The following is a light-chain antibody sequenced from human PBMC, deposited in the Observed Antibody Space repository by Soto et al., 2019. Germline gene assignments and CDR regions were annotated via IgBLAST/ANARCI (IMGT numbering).Light chain of an antibody. V-gene: IGKV3-15*01. Sequence: DIVLTQSPATLSLSPGERATLSCRASPSVSSNFVAWYQQKPGQAPRLLIYGAYTRATGIPARFSGSGSGTDFTLTISSLQSEDFAVYYCQHYNYWPPKTFGQGTKVDIK. J-gene: IGKJ1*01. CDR2: GAY. CDR1: PSVSSN. CDR3: QHYNYWPPKT.